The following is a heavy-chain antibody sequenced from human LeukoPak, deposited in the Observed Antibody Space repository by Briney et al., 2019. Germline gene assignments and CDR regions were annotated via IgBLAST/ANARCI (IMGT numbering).Heavy chain of an antibody. CDR1: GGTFNSYA. J-gene: IGHJ6*03. Sequence: GASVKVSFKASGGTFNSYAISWGRPAPGQGVEWMGGIIPIFGTANYAQKFQGRVTITTDESTSTAYMELSSLRSEDTAVYYCARGKGEYYYYMDVWGKGTTVTVSS. D-gene: IGHD3-10*01. CDR3: ARGKGEYYYYMDV. V-gene: IGHV1-69*05. CDR2: IIPIFGTA.